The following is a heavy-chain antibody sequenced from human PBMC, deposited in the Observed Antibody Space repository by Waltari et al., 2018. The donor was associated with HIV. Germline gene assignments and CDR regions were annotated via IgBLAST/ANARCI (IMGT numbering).Heavy chain of an antibody. D-gene: IGHD1-26*01. CDR2: IGSSGTTL. CDR1: GFIFSTYS. CDR3: ARDKLGDPAPV. V-gene: IGHV3-48*02. J-gene: IGHJ6*02. Sequence: EAQLEESGGALIQTGGSLRVSCVGTGFIFSTYSLNWVRQAPGKGLEWVAYIGSSGTTLNADSVKGRFTISRDNAKNSVFLQMDSLREDDTALYFCARDKLGDPAPVWGQGTTVTVSS.